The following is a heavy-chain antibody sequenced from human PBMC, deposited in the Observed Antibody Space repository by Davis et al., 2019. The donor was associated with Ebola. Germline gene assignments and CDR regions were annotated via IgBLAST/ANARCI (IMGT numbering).Heavy chain of an antibody. CDR1: GGSFSGYY. CDR3: ARESGGWSGYSSIRGYGMDV. Sequence: SETLSLTCAVYGGSFSGYYWSWIRQPPGKGLEWIGEINHSGSTNYNPSLKSRVTISVDTSKNQFSLKLSSVTAADTAVYYCARESGGWSGYSSIRGYGMDVWGQGTTVTVSS. D-gene: IGHD3-3*01. CDR2: INHSGST. J-gene: IGHJ6*02. V-gene: IGHV4-34*01.